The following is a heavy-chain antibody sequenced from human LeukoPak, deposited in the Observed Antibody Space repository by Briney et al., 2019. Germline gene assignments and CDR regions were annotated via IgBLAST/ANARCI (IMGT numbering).Heavy chain of an antibody. CDR1: GFTFSSYS. CDR2: ISSSSSTI. J-gene: IGHJ4*02. CDR3: ASLDVVVTAM. D-gene: IGHD2-21*02. Sequence: GGSLRLSCAASGFTFSSYSMNWVRQAPGKGLEWVSYISSSSSTIYYADSVKGRFTISRDNAKNSLYLQMNSLRAEDTAVYYCASLDVVVTAMWGQGTLVTVSS. V-gene: IGHV3-48*04.